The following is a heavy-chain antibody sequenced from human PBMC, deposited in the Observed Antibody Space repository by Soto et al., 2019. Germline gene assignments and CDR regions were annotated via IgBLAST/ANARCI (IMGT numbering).Heavy chain of an antibody. CDR1: GFTFSSYA. J-gene: IGHJ6*03. Sequence: GGSLRLSCAASGFTFSSYAMSWVRQAPGKGLEWVSAISGSGGSTYYADSVKGRFTISRDNSKNTLYLQMNSLRAEDTAVYYCAKDRVASGARSDSYYMDIWGKGTTVTVSS. V-gene: IGHV3-23*01. CDR2: ISGSGGST. D-gene: IGHD7-27*01. CDR3: AKDRVASGARSDSYYMDI.